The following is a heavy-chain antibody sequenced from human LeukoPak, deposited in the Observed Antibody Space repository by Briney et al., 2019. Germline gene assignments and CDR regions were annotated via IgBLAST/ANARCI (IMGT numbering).Heavy chain of an antibody. Sequence: PSETLSLTCTVSGGSISNYYWSWVRQPPGKGLEWIGYIYYSGSTNYNPSLKSRVTISVDTSKNQFSLKLSSVTAADTAVYYCARATSYCSSTSCYSGDLWFDPWGQGTLVTVSS. V-gene: IGHV4-59*08. D-gene: IGHD2-2*02. CDR1: GGSISNYY. CDR2: IYYSGST. J-gene: IGHJ5*02. CDR3: ARATSYCSSTSCYSGDLWFDP.